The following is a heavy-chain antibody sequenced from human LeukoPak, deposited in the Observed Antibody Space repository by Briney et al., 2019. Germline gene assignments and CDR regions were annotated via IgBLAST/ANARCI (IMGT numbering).Heavy chain of an antibody. CDR2: INGGGSNT. J-gene: IGHJ4*02. CDR3: TKDRGAFGELLSISDY. Sequence: GGSLRLSCAASGFTFSSYAMSWARQAPGKGLQWVSSINGGGSNTYFADTVKGRFTISRDNSKNTVYLQMNSLRAEDTAVYYCTKDRGAFGELLSISDYWGQGTLVTVAS. CDR1: GFTFSSYA. D-gene: IGHD3-10*01. V-gene: IGHV3-23*01.